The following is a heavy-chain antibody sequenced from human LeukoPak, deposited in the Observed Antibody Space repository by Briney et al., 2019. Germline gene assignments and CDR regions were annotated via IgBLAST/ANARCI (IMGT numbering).Heavy chain of an antibody. D-gene: IGHD2-21*01. CDR1: GFTFSSYE. V-gene: IGHV3-48*03. CDR3: ARDLKGRDLRAFDI. Sequence: PGGSLRLSCAASGFTFSSYEMKWVSQAPGKGLEWVSYISSSGSTIYYADSVKGRFTISRDNAKNSLYLQMNSLRAEDTAVYYCARDLKGRDLRAFDIWGQGTMVTVSS. CDR2: ISSSGSTI. J-gene: IGHJ3*02.